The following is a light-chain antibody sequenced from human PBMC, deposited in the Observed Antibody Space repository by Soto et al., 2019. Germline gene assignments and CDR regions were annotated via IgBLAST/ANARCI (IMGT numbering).Light chain of an antibody. CDR1: QSVSSSF. CDR3: QQYGSSPRT. J-gene: IGKJ1*01. CDR2: GAS. Sequence: EIVLTQSPGTLSLAQGERATLSCRASQSVSSSFLAWHQQKPGQAPRLLIYGASSRATGIPDRFSGSGSGTDFTLTISRLEPEDFAVYYCQQYGSSPRTFGQGTKVEIK. V-gene: IGKV3-20*01.